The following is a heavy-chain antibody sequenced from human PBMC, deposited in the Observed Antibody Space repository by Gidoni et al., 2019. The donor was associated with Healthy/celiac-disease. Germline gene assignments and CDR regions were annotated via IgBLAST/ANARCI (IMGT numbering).Heavy chain of an antibody. D-gene: IGHD2-2*01. CDR3: ARGYCSSTSCSELYFDY. CDR2: IGTAGDT. Sequence: EVQLVESGGGLVQPGGSLRLSCAASGFTFSSYDMHWVRHATGKGLEWVSAIGTAGDTYYPGSVKGRFTISRENAKNSLYLQMNSLRAGDTAVYYCARGYCSSTSCSELYFDYWGQGTLVTVSS. J-gene: IGHJ4*02. V-gene: IGHV3-13*01. CDR1: GFTFSSYD.